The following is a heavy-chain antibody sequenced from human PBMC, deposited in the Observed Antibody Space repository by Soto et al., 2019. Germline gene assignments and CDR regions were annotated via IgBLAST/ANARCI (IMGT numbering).Heavy chain of an antibody. CDR2: TGLNGRTT. CDR3: ATVHSTSRSFDY. J-gene: IGHJ4*02. CDR1: GFTFSMSA. V-gene: IGHV3-23*01. Sequence: EVQLLESGGGLVQPGGSLRLSCAASGFTFSMSAMTWVHQAPGKGLEWVSTTGLNGRTTYYADSVKGRFTVSRDNSKNTLDLHMSSLRAEDTAVYYCATVHSTSRSFDYWGQGTLVTVSS. D-gene: IGHD6-6*01.